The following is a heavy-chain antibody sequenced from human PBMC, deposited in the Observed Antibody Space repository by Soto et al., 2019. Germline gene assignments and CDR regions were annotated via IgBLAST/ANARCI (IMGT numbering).Heavy chain of an antibody. CDR1: GYTFTDYY. CDR2: INPNSGGT. V-gene: IGHV1-2*02. Sequence: QVQLVQSGAEVKKPGASVKVSCKASGYTFTDYYMHWVRQAPGQGLEWMGWINPNSGGTNYAQKFQGRVTMTRDTSISTAYMEVSRLRSDDTAVFYCASLTTVNGSYGTDAWGQWTTVTVYS. D-gene: IGHD4-4*01. J-gene: IGHJ6*02. CDR3: ASLTTVNGSYGTDA.